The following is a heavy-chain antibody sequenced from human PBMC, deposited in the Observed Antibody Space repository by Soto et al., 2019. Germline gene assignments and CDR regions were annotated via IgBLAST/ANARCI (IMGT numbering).Heavy chain of an antibody. D-gene: IGHD3-22*01. V-gene: IGHV3-23*01. CDR3: AQARERYYASSGYCLFDY. J-gene: IGHJ4*02. CDR2: ISGSGGST. CDR1: GFTFSSYA. Sequence: EVQLLESGGGLVQPGGSLRLSCAASGFTFSSYAMSWVRQAPGKGLEWVSAISGSGGSTYYADSVKGRFTISRDNSKNTLYLQMNSLRAEDTAVYYCAQARERYYASSGYCLFDYWGQGTLVTVSS.